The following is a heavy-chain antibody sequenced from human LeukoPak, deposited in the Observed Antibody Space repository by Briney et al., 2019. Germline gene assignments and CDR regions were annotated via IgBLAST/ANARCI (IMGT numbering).Heavy chain of an antibody. CDR1: GFTFSSYW. V-gene: IGHV3-74*01. Sequence: GGSLRLSCAASGFTFSSYWMHWVRQAPGKGLVWVSRINSDGSRTTYADSVRGRFTISRDNAKNTLHLQMNSLRAEDTAVYYCARDVQAGPGYWGQGTLVTVSS. J-gene: IGHJ4*02. CDR3: ARDVQAGPGY. CDR2: INSDGSRT. D-gene: IGHD6-19*01.